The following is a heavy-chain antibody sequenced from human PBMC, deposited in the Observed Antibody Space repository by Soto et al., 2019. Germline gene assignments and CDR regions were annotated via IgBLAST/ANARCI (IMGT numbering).Heavy chain of an antibody. D-gene: IGHD3-9*01. J-gene: IGHJ3*02. CDR2: ISGSGGST. V-gene: IGHV3-23*01. Sequence: PWGSLRLSCAASGFTFSSYAMSWVRQAPGKGLEWVSAISGSGGSTYYADSVKGRFTISRDNSKNTLYLQMNSLRAEDTAVYYCAKDLGRDILTNDAFDIWGQGTMVTVSS. CDR1: GFTFSSYA. CDR3: AKDLGRDILTNDAFDI.